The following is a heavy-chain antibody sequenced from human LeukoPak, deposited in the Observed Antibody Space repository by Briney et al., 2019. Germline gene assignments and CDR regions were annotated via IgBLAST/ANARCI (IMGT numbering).Heavy chain of an antibody. CDR3: ARDGEHVLAHDY. Sequence: PGGSLRLSCAVSGFTVTTNYMSWVRQAPGKGLEWVSIIHRDGSTYYADCVKGRFTTSRDNSKNTLYIQMNSLRAEDTGVYYCARDGEHVLAHDYWGQGTLVTVSS. J-gene: IGHJ4*02. CDR2: IHRDGST. D-gene: IGHD2-15*01. CDR1: GFTVTTNY. V-gene: IGHV3-66*01.